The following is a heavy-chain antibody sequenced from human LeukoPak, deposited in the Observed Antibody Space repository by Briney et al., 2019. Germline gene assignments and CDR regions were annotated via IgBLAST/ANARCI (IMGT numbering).Heavy chain of an antibody. CDR2: FDPEDSET. V-gene: IGHV1-24*01. D-gene: IGHD3-10*01. CDR1: GYTLTELS. Sequence: ASVKVSCKVSGYTLTELSMHWVRQAPGKGLEWMGGFDPEDSETIYAQKFQGRVTMTEDTSTDTAYMELSSLRSEDTAVYYCATTRITMVRGVIITSKLFDYWGQGTLVTVSS. CDR3: ATTRITMVRGVIITSKLFDY. J-gene: IGHJ4*02.